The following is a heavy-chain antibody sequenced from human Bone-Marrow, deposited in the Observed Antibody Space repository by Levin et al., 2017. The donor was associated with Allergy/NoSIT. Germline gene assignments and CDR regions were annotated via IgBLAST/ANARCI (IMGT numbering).Heavy chain of an antibody. V-gene: IGHV3-23*01. CDR2: ISGSGGST. CDR3: AKVPYYYDSSGYHYYGMDV. Sequence: GESLKISCAASGFTFSSYAMSWVRQAPGKGLEWVSAISGSGGSTYYADSVKGRFTISRDNSKNTLYLQMNSLRAEDTAVYYCAKVPYYYDSSGYHYYGMDVWGQGTTVTVSS. D-gene: IGHD3-22*01. CDR1: GFTFSSYA. J-gene: IGHJ6*02.